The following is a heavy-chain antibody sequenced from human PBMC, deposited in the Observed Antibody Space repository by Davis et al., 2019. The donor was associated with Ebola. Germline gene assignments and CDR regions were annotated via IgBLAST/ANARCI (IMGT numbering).Heavy chain of an antibody. CDR2: IYTTGTT. Sequence: MPSETLSLTCTVSGTSFSTYYWSWIRQPAGKGLEWIGRIYTTGTTNYNPSLKSRVTMSVDTSKNQFSLKLSSLTAADTAVYYCAGEFKEWGQGTLVTVSS. CDR3: AGEFKE. CDR1: GTSFSTYY. V-gene: IGHV4-4*07. J-gene: IGHJ1*01.